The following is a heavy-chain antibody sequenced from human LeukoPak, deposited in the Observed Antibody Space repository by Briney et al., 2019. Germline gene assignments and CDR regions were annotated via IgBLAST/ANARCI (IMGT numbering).Heavy chain of an antibody. Sequence: PGGSLRLSCAASGFTFSSHWMHWVRQAPGKGLEWVSAISGSGGSTFYADSVKGRFTISRDNSKNTLYLQMNSLRAEDSAVYYCAKGDSVSGYYLYYFDYWGQGTLVTVSS. J-gene: IGHJ4*02. CDR2: ISGSGGST. CDR3: AKGDSVSGYYLYYFDY. CDR1: GFTFSSHW. V-gene: IGHV3-23*01. D-gene: IGHD3-22*01.